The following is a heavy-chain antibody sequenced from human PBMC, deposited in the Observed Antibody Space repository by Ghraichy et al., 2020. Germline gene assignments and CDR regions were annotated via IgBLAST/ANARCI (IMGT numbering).Heavy chain of an antibody. CDR1: GGSISSGGYY. J-gene: IGHJ4*02. V-gene: IGHV4-31*03. CDR2: IYYSGST. Sequence: SQTLSLTCTVSGGSISSGGYYWSWIRQHPGKGLEWIGYIYYSGSTYYNPSLKSRVTISVDTSKNQFSLKLSSVTAADTAVYYCAREAVVVAATEYYFDYWGQGTLVTVSS. D-gene: IGHD2-15*01. CDR3: AREAVVVAATEYYFDY.